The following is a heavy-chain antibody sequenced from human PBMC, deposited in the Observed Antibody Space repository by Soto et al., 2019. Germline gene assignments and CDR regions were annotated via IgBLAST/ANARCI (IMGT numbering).Heavy chain of an antibody. CDR3: AREKSDLELFNWLDP. Sequence: GEFLRIWYEAAGDSFTTYWSSWVRQMPGKGLEWMGAIDPRDSYTKYSPSFQGHVTISVDKSISTAYLQWNSLKASDTAIYYCAREKSDLELFNWLDPWGQGTLVTVSS. J-gene: IGHJ5*02. CDR2: IDPRDSYT. V-gene: IGHV5-10-1*01. D-gene: IGHD1-7*01. CDR1: GDSFTTYW.